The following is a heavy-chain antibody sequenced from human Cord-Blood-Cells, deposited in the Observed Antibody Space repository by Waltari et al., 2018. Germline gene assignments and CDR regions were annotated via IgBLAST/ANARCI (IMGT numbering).Heavy chain of an antibody. CDR3: ARDQGDGDYYYYYGMDV. J-gene: IGHJ6*02. CDR2: INAGNGNT. CDR1: GYTFTSYA. V-gene: IGHV1-3*01. Sequence: QVQLVQSGAEVKKPVASVKVSCKASGYTFTSYAMHWVRQAPGQRLEWMGWINAGNGNTKYSQKSQGRVTITRDTSASTAYMELSSLRSEDTAVYYCARDQGDGDYYYYYGMDVWGQGTTVTVSS. D-gene: IGHD4-17*01.